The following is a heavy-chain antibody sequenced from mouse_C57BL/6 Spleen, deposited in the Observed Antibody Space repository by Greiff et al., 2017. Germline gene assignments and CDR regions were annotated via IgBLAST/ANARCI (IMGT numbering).Heavy chain of an antibody. CDR3: ARSIWEGPPYCVH. CDR2: IDPSDSYT. D-gene: IGHD4-1*01. Sequence: QVQLQQPGAELVKPGASVKLSCKASGYTFTSYWMQWVKQRPGQGLEWIGEIDPSDSYTNYNQKFKGKATLTVDTSSSTAYMQLSSLTSEDSAVYYCARSIWEGPPYCVHWRKGTTLTVSS. J-gene: IGHJ2*01. V-gene: IGHV1-50*01. CDR1: GYTFTSYW.